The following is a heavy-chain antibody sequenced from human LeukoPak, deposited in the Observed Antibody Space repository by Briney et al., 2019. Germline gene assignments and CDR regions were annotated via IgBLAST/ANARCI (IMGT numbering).Heavy chain of an antibody. J-gene: IGHJ4*02. D-gene: IGHD5-12*01. V-gene: IGHV4-59*08. CDR3: AGHGSGYDLFFDY. CDR1: GGSISNYY. Sequence: PSETLSLTCTVSGGSISNYYWSWIRQPPGKGLEWIGYIYYSGSTNYNPSLKSRVTISVDTSKNQFSLKVRSVTAADTAVYFCAGHGSGYDLFFDYWGQGTLVTVSS. CDR2: IYYSGST.